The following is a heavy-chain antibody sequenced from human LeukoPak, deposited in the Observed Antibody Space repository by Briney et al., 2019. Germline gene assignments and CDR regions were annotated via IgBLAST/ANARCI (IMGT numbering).Heavy chain of an antibody. D-gene: IGHD6-19*01. CDR2: IKQDGSEK. V-gene: IGHV3-7*03. J-gene: IGHJ3*02. CDR1: GFTFSSYW. CDR3: VKDFRSSGFGTFDM. Sequence: GGSLRLSCAASGFTFSSYWMSWVRQAPAKGLEWVANIKQDGSEKYYVDSVKGRFTISRDNSKNTLYLQMNSLRADDTAIYYCVKDFRSSGFGTFDMWGQGTMVTVSS.